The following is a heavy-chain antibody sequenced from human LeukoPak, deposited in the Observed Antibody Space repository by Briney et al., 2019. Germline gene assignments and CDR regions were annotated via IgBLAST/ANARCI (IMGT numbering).Heavy chain of an antibody. CDR2: IYDTGST. V-gene: IGHV4-59*08. J-gene: IGHJ3*02. D-gene: IGHD6-25*01. CDR3: ARPLSAAAFDI. Sequence: SETLSLTCIVSGGSISSYFWSWIRQPPGKGLEWLGYIYDTGSTTYNPSLKSRVTISVDTSKNQFSLKLTSVTAADTAVYYCARPLSAAAFDIWGQGTMVTVSS. CDR1: GGSISSYF.